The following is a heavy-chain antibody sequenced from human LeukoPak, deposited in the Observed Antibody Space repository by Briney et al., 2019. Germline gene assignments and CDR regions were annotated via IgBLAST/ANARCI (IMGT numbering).Heavy chain of an antibody. Sequence: SETLSLTCTVSGGSISSSSYYWGWIRQPPGKGLEGIGSIYYSGSTYYNPSLKSRVTISVDTSKNQFSLKLSSVTAADTAVYYCARMGITGPTFDYWGQGTLVTVSS. D-gene: IGHD2-8*02. CDR2: IYYSGST. J-gene: IGHJ4*02. V-gene: IGHV4-39*01. CDR1: GGSISSSSYY. CDR3: ARMGITGPTFDY.